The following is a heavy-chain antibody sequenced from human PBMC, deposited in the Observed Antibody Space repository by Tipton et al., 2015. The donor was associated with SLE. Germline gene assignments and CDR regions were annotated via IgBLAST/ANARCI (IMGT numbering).Heavy chain of an antibody. Sequence: SLRLSCAASGFTFSSYSMNWVRQAPGKGLEWVSSISSSSSYINYADSMKGRFTISRDNAKNSLYLQMNSLRAEDTAVYYCARSAPYDDICGSYFAFFEYWGQGTLVTVSS. J-gene: IGHJ4*02. V-gene: IGHV3-21*03. CDR1: GFTFSSYS. CDR3: ARSAPYDDICGSYFAFFEY. D-gene: IGHD3-16*01. CDR2: ISSSSSYI.